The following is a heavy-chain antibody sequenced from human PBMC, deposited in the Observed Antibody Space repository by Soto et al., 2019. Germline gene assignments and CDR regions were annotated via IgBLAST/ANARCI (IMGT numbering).Heavy chain of an antibody. Sequence: QVQLVQSGAEVKRPGSSVKVSCEASGGTFNNYAITWVRQAPGQGLEWMGGIIPMFGTNYAQKFQDRVTITADESTGTAYMELSSLRSEDTAVYFCARPNSYGVTFYYYYGMDVWGQGTTVTVSS. D-gene: IGHD4-17*01. J-gene: IGHJ6*02. CDR1: GGTFNNYA. CDR3: ARPNSYGVTFYYYYGMDV. CDR2: IIPMFGT. V-gene: IGHV1-69*01.